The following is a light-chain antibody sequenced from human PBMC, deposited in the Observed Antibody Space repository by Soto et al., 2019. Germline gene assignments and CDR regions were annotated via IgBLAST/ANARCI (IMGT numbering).Light chain of an antibody. CDR2: EVS. V-gene: IGLV2-8*01. Sequence: QSALTQPPSASGSPGQSVTISCTGTSSDVGGYNYVSWYQQHPGKAPKLMIYEVSKRPSGVPDRFSGSKSGDTASLTVSGLQADDEADYYCSSYAGSNNLVFGGGTKLTVL. CDR1: SSDVGGYNY. CDR3: SSYAGSNNLV. J-gene: IGLJ2*01.